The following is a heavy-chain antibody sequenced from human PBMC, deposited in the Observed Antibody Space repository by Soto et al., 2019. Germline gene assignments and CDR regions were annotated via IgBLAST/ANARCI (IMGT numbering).Heavy chain of an antibody. CDR3: ARLGHPGH. CDR2: VIPILGTA. Sequence: QVQLVQSGAEVKKPGSSVKVSCTASGGSLRYSVISWVRQAPAQRLEWMGGVIPILGTANYAQKFQGRVTMTADEATSTAYMDWSSLSPDDTAVYYCARLGHPGHWGPGTLVIVSS. J-gene: IGHJ4*02. CDR1: GGSLRYSV. V-gene: IGHV1-69*01.